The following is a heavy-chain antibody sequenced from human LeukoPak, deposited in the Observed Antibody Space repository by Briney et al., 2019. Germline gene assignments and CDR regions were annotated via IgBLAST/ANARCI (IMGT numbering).Heavy chain of an antibody. CDR1: GFTFSSYW. J-gene: IGHJ4*02. D-gene: IGHD6-19*01. V-gene: IGHV3-7*04. CDR3: ARVRQWLVFRYFDY. CDR2: IKQDGSEK. Sequence: GGSLRLSCAASGFTFSSYWMSWVRQAPGKGLGWVANIKQDGSEKYYVDSVKGRFTISRDNAKNSLYLQMNSLRAEDTAVHYCARVRQWLVFRYFDYWGQGTLVTVSS.